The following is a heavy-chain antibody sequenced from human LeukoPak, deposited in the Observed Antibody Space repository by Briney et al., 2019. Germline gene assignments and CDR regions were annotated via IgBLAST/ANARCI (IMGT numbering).Heavy chain of an antibody. Sequence: AGGSLRLSCAASGFTFSSYGMHWVRQAPGEGLEWVAVIWYDGSNKYYADSVKGRFTISRDNSKNTLYLQINSLRAEDTAVYYCGRGPGSSGYFPFDYWGQGTLVTVSS. CDR3: GRGPGSSGYFPFDY. V-gene: IGHV3-33*01. D-gene: IGHD3-22*01. CDR1: GFTFSSYG. CDR2: IWYDGSNK. J-gene: IGHJ4*02.